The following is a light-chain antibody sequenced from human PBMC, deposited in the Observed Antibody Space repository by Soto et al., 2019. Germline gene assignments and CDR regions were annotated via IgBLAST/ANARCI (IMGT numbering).Light chain of an antibody. Sequence: QSALTQPASVSGSPGQSITISCTGTSSDIGDYKYVSWYQQHPGNPPKLIIYDVSDRPSGASNRFSGSKSGNTASLTISGLQAEDEANYYCSSYTITSAYWVFGGGTKLTVL. CDR1: SSDIGDYKY. V-gene: IGLV2-14*03. CDR2: DVS. CDR3: SSYTITSAYWV. J-gene: IGLJ3*02.